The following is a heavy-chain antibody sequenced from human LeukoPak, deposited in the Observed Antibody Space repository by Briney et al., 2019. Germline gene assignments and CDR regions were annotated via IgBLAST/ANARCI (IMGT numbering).Heavy chain of an antibody. D-gene: IGHD2-2*01. J-gene: IGHJ4*02. CDR3: AKQKPYIVVVPAAIGPLEY. V-gene: IGHV3-30-3*01. CDR2: ISYDGSNK. Sequence: PGGSLRLSCAASGFTFSSYAMHWVRQAPGKGLEWVAVISYDGSNKYYADSVKGRFTISRDNSKNTLYLQMNSLRAEDTAVYYCAKQKPYIVVVPAAIGPLEYWGQGTLVTVSS. CDR1: GFTFSSYA.